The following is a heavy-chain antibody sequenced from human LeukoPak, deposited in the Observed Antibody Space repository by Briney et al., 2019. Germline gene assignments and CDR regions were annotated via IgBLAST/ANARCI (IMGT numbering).Heavy chain of an antibody. CDR1: GFSFSTYN. CDR3: ARVVYGVTGGDY. J-gene: IGHJ4*02. V-gene: IGHV3-48*04. D-gene: IGHD3-3*01. CDR2: ITPSSATI. Sequence: PGGSLRLSCAASGFSFSTYNMIWVRQAPGKGLECASYITPSSATIHYADSVKGRFAISRDNAKNLLYLQMNSLRVEDTAVYYCARVVYGVTGGDYWGQGTLVRVSS.